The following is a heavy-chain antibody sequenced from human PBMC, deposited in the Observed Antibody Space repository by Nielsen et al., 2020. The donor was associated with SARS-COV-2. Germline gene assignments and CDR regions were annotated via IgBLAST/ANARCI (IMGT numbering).Heavy chain of an antibody. D-gene: IGHD4-17*01. CDR1: GFTFSSYG. V-gene: IGHV3-30*18. J-gene: IGHJ4*02. CDR3: AKTYDYGDYLVDY. Sequence: LSLTCAASGFTFSSYGMHWVRQAPGKGLVWVAVISYDGSNKYYADSVKGRFTIPRDNSKNTLYLQMNSLTAEDTAVYYCAKTYDYGDYLVDYWGQGTLVTVSS. CDR2: ISYDGSNK.